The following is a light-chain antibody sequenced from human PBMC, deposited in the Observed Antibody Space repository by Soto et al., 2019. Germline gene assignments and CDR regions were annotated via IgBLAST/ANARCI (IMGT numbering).Light chain of an antibody. CDR2: DAS. CDR3: QHRTNWPLT. J-gene: IGKJ4*01. CDR1: QSISTS. Sequence: EIVLTQSPATLSLSAGERATLSCRASQSISTSLAWYQQKPGQSPRLLIHDASNRATGIPARFSGSGSGTDFTLTISSLEPEDIAVYYCQHRTNWPLTFGGGTQVEI. V-gene: IGKV3-11*01.